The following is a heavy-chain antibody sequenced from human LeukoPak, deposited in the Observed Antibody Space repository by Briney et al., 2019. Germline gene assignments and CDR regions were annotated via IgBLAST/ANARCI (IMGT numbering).Heavy chain of an antibody. CDR3: ARESSSNTAFDY. D-gene: IGHD5-18*01. CDR2: ISSRTNYI. V-gene: IGHV3-21*01. Sequence: PGGSLRLSCAASGFTLSLYSMDWVRQAPGKGLEWVSSISSRTNYIDYADSVKGRFIISRDDARNSLSLQMNTLRAEDTAIYYCARESSSNTAFDYWGQGILVTVSS. J-gene: IGHJ4*02. CDR1: GFTLSLYS.